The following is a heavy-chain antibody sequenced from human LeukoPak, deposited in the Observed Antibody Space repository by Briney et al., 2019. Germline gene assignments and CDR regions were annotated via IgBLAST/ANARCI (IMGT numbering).Heavy chain of an antibody. J-gene: IGHJ6*03. D-gene: IGHD6-6*01. CDR2: IYYDGST. CDR3: ARFRIAARRNYYYYMDV. Sequence: SSETLSLTYHVSGGSISGSGYYWGWIRQPPGKGLEWIGSIYYDGSTYYNPALRSRVTISVDTSKDWLSLQLSSVTAADTAVYYCARFRIAARRNYYYYMDVWGKGTTVTVSS. CDR1: GGSISGSGYY. V-gene: IGHV4-39*01.